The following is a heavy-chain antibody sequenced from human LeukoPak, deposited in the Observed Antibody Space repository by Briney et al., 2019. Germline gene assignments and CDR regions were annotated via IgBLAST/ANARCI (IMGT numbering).Heavy chain of an antibody. CDR3: ARDLGYSRVYYFDY. D-gene: IGHD6-13*01. CDR1: GDSVSSNSAA. CDR2: TYYRSKWYN. J-gene: IGHJ4*02. V-gene: IGHV6-1*01. Sequence: SQTLSLTCAISGDSVSSNSAAWNWIRQSPSRGLEWLGRTYYRSKWYNDYALSVKTRITINPDTTKNHFTLQLTSVTPEAPAVYSCARDLGYSRVYYFDYWGQGTLVTVSS.